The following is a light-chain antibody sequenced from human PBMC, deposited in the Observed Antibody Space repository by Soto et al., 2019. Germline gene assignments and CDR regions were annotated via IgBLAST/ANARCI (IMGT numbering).Light chain of an antibody. CDR1: QSVSSN. Sequence: EIVMTQSPATLSVSPGERATLSCRASQSVSSNLAWYQQKPGQAPRLLIYGASTRATGIPARFSGSGSGTEFTLTISSLQSEDFAFYYYQKYNHLRTFGQGTKVEIK. J-gene: IGKJ1*01. CDR2: GAS. CDR3: QKYNHLRT. V-gene: IGKV3-15*01.